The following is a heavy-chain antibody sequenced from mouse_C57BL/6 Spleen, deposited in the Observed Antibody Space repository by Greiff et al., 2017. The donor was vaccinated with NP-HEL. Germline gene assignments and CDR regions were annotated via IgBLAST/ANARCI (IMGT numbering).Heavy chain of an antibody. J-gene: IGHJ2*01. CDR3: ARWGVYFDY. CDR1: GYTFTSYW. CDR2: IDPSDSYT. V-gene: IGHV1-69*01. Sequence: QVQLQQPGAELVMPGASVKLSCKASGYTFTSYWMHWVKQRPGQGLEWIGEIDPSDSYTNYNQKFKGKSTLTVDKSSSTAYMQLSSLTSEDSAVYYCARWGVYFDYWGQGTTLTVSS.